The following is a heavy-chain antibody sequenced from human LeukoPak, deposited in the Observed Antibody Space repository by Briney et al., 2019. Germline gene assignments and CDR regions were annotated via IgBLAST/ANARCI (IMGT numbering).Heavy chain of an antibody. D-gene: IGHD6-13*01. J-gene: IGHJ5*02. V-gene: IGHV3-74*01. Sequence: GGSLRLSCAASGFTFSSYWMHWVRQAPGKGLVWFSRINSDGSSTSYADSVKGRFTISRDNAKNTLYLQMNSLRAEDTAVYYCARDRGGSSWNNWFDPWGQGTLVTVSS. CDR1: GFTFSSYW. CDR2: INSDGSST. CDR3: ARDRGGSSWNNWFDP.